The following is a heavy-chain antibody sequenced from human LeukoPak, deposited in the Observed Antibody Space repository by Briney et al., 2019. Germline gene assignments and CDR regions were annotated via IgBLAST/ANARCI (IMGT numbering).Heavy chain of an antibody. CDR2: ISSSSSYI. Sequence: GGSLRLSCVASGFTFSSYTMNWVRQAPGKGLEWVSSISSSSSYIYYADSVKGRFTNSRDNAKNSLYLQMNSLRAEDTAVYYCARDDDSSGYEGDWGQGTLVTVSS. J-gene: IGHJ4*02. CDR1: GFTFSSYT. D-gene: IGHD3-22*01. V-gene: IGHV3-21*01. CDR3: ARDDDSSGYEGD.